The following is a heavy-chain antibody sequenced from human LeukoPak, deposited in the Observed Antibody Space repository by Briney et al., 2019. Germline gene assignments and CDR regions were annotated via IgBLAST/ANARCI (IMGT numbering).Heavy chain of an antibody. J-gene: IGHJ4*02. CDR3: ARVDSIFWGGADY. D-gene: IGHD3-16*01. V-gene: IGHV4-31*11. CDR2: IYYSGST. CDR1: GVTISSGGFS. Sequence: SETLTLTCAVSGVTISSGGFSWCWIRQPPGQGLEWIGYIYYSGSTYYNPFLKIRITIEVDTSKNQFSLKLSSVTAAATAVYYCARVDSIFWGGADYWGQGTLVTVSS.